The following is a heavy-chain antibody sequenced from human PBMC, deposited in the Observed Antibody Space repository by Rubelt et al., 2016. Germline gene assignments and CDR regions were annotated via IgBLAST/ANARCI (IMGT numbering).Heavy chain of an antibody. D-gene: IGHD1-26*01. Sequence: QEQLKQWGAGLLEASETLSLTCAVYGGPFSGYYWSWIRQPPGKGLEWIGEINHSGSTNYSPSLKSRVTISVDTSKNQYSLKLSAVTASETAVYYWARSNSGTYSEGFDPWGQGTLVTVPP. CDR3: ARSNSGTYSEGFDP. CDR2: INHSGST. CDR1: GGPFSGYY. V-gene: IGHV4-34*01. J-gene: IGHJ5*02.